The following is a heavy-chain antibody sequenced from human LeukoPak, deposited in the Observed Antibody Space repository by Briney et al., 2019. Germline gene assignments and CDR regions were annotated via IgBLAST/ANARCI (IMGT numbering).Heavy chain of an antibody. CDR1: GFTFSTYA. Sequence: HPGGSLRLSCAASGFTFSTYAMNWVREAPGKGLEWVSAISPIGSRTYYADSVKGRFTISRDNTKNTLYLQMSSLRAGDTAIYYCAKASTVLKPIDSWGQGTLVTVSS. D-gene: IGHD1-14*01. CDR3: AKASTVLKPIDS. J-gene: IGHJ4*02. V-gene: IGHV3-23*01. CDR2: ISPIGSRT.